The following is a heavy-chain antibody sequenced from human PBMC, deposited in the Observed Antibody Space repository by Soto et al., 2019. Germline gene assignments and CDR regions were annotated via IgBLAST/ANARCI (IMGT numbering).Heavy chain of an antibody. V-gene: IGHV3-53*01. J-gene: IGHJ6*02. CDR3: ARDRIEAAGTPRFNYYYGMDV. Sequence: GGSLRLSCAASGFTVSSAYMTWVRQAPGKGLEWVSVIYGGLTTSYADSVKGRFTISRDNSKNTVFLQMNSLRGEDTAVYYCARDRIEAAGTPRFNYYYGMDVWGQGTTVTVSS. CDR2: IYGGLTT. CDR1: GFTVSSAY. D-gene: IGHD6-13*01.